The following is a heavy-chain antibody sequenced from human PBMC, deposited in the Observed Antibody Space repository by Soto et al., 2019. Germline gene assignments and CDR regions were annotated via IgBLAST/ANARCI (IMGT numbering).Heavy chain of an antibody. D-gene: IGHD3-16*01. Sequence: GGSLRLSCAASGFTFSYFTMHWVRQAPGKGLEWVAVISHHETNKYYGDSVKGRFTISRDNSKNTLYLQMNSLGPEDTAVYYCARDPKIGAPDYFDYWGQGTLVTVSS. CDR3: ARDPKIGAPDYFDY. CDR1: GFTFSYFT. CDR2: ISHHETNK. V-gene: IGHV3-30*04. J-gene: IGHJ4*02.